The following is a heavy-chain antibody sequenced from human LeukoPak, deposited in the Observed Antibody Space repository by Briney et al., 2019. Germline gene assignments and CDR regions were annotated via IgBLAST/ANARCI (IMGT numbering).Heavy chain of an antibody. J-gene: IGHJ4*02. Sequence: GGSLRLSCAASGFTFSSYAMSWVRQAPGRGLEWVSAISGSGGSTYYADSVKGRFTISRDNSKNTLYLQMNSLRAEDTAVYYCAKSLIQLPYYFDYWGQGTLVTVSS. CDR2: ISGSGGST. CDR1: GFTFSSYA. D-gene: IGHD5-18*01. V-gene: IGHV3-23*01. CDR3: AKSLIQLPYYFDY.